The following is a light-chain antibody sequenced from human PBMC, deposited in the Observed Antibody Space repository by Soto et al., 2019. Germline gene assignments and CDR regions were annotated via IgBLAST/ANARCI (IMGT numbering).Light chain of an antibody. CDR3: LQHKSYPQT. Sequence: DIQMTQSPSSLSASVGDRVTITCRASQGIRDALGWYQQKPGKAPKRLIYAASSLQSGDPSRFSGSGSGTEFTLTISSLQPEDFATYYCLQHKSYPQTFGQGNKVEIK. J-gene: IGKJ1*01. V-gene: IGKV1-17*01. CDR1: QGIRDA. CDR2: AAS.